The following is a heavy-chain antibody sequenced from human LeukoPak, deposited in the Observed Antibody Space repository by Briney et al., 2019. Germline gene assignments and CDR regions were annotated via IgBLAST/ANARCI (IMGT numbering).Heavy chain of an antibody. CDR2: INPNSGGT. CDR1: GYTFTGYY. Sequence: GASVKVSCKASGYTFTGYYMHWVRQAPGQGLEWMGWINPNSGGTNYAQKFQGRVTMTRDTSISTAYMELRSLRSDDTAVYYCARSRRVGNGEYPDYWGQGTLVTVSS. CDR3: ARSRRVGNGEYPDY. D-gene: IGHD3-10*01. J-gene: IGHJ4*02. V-gene: IGHV1-2*02.